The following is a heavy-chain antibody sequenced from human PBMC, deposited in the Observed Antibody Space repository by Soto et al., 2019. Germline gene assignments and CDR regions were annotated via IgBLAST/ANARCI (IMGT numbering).Heavy chain of an antibody. CDR1: GFSLNTTGVG. J-gene: IGHJ6*03. CDR3: AYCPRFCSGAGCYSYYYMDV. D-gene: IGHD2-15*01. V-gene: IGHV2-5*02. Sequence: QITLKESGPTLVKPTQTLTLTCTFSGFSLNTTGVGVGWIRQPPGKALEWLAFIYWDDDKRYSASLKSRLTITKDTSKNRVVLTMTNMAPVDTGTYYSAYCPRFCSGAGCYSYYYMDVWGKGTTVTVS. CDR2: IYWDDDK.